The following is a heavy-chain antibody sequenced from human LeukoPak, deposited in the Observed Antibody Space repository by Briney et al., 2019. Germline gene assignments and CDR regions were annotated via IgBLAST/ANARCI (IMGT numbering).Heavy chain of an antibody. CDR3: ARMNRGNYFDY. D-gene: IGHD7-27*01. V-gene: IGHV2-70*11. CDR1: GFSLNASGMC. Sequence: SGPALVKPTQTLTLTCTFSGFSLNASGMCVSWIRQPPGKALESLARIDWDDDTYYSTSLNTRLTISKDTSKNQVVLTMTNMDPVDTATYYCARMNRGNYFDYWGQGTLVTVSS. J-gene: IGHJ4*02. CDR2: IDWDDDT.